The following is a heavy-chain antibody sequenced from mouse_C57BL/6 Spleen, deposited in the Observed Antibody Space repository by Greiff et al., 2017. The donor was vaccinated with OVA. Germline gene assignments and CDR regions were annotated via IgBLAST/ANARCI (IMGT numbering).Heavy chain of an antibody. Sequence: LQESGPELVKPGASVKISCKASGYSFTGYYMNWVKQSPEKSLEWIGEINPSTGGTTYNQKFKAKATLTVDKSSSTAYMQLKSLTSEDSAVYYCARTKGVYFDYWGQGTTLTVSS. CDR3: ARTKGVYFDY. J-gene: IGHJ2*01. V-gene: IGHV1-42*01. CDR1: GYSFTGYY. CDR2: INPSTGGT.